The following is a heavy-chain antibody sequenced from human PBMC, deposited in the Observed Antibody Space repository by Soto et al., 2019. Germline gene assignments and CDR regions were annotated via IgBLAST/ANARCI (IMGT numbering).Heavy chain of an antibody. D-gene: IGHD3-3*01. V-gene: IGHV4-39*01. CDR3: AKREDSSRFGGLDI. J-gene: IGHJ6*02. CDR1: GGSIFSHY. CDR2: VHSTGGT. Sequence: SETLSLTCTVSGGSIFSHYWGWIRQPPGKGLEWIGTVHSTGGTYYSPSLRSRVTISVDTSKNLFSLKMTSASATDTAVYFCAKREDSSRFGGLDIWGQGTAVTVSS.